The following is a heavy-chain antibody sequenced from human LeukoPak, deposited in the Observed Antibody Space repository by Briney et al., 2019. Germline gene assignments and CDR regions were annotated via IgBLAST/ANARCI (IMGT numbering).Heavy chain of an antibody. CDR2: IRFDGSNK. V-gene: IGHV3-30*02. CDR1: GFTFSTSG. D-gene: IGHD6-19*01. CDR3: AIHRGYTSSFDY. J-gene: IGHJ4*02. Sequence: GGSLRLSCAASGFTFSTSGMHWVRQAPGKGLEWVAFIRFDGSNKYYADSVKGRFTISRDNSKNALYLQTNSLRAEDTAVYYCAIHRGYTSSFDYWGQGTLVTVSS.